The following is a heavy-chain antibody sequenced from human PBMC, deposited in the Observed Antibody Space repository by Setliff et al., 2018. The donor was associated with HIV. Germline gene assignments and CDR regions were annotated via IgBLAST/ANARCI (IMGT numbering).Heavy chain of an antibody. CDR2: INWNSGSI. D-gene: IGHD2-2*01. CDR3: VKGDCTSSSCELEF. CDR1: GFNFEDYA. V-gene: IGHV3-9*01. Sequence: LKISCVVSGFNFEDYAMHWVRQAPGKGLEWVSGINWNSGSIGYADSVKGRFTISRDNAKNSVYLEMNSLQTEDTALYYCVKGDCTSSSCELEFWGQGTLVTVSS. J-gene: IGHJ4*02.